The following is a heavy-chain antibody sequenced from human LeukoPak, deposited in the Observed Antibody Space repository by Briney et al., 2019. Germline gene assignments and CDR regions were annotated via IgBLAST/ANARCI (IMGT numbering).Heavy chain of an antibody. D-gene: IGHD3-22*01. Sequence: SETLSLTCSVSGDSVSRSDSYWDWIPDPPGKGREGIGTIYCSGRTNYSPSPKSRVTMSVAPSNNKFSLNLRSVTAADTAVYYCARRRYYDGSGYLEWGQGTLLSVSS. V-gene: IGHV4-39*01. CDR1: GDSVSRSDSY. CDR3: ARRRYYDGSGYLE. CDR2: IYCSGRT. J-gene: IGHJ1*01.